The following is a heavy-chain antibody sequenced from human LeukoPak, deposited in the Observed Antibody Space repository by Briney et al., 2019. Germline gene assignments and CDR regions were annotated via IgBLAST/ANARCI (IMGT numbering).Heavy chain of an antibody. CDR2: IYTSGST. CDR1: GGSVSSYY. V-gene: IGHV4-4*07. D-gene: IGHD6-19*01. Sequence: SETLSLTCTVSGGSVSSYYWGWIRQPAGKGLEWIGRIYTSGSTNYNPSLKSRVTMSVDTSKNQFSLKLSSVTAADTAVYYCARDWLDDYYYYGMDVWGQGTTVTVSS. CDR3: ARDWLDDYYYYGMDV. J-gene: IGHJ6*02.